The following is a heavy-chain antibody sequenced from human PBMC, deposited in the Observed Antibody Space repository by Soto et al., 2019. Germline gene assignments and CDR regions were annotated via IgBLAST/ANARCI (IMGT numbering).Heavy chain of an antibody. CDR2: ISAYNGNT. J-gene: IGHJ3*02. Sequence: GYGNTIYLSSRLRNEKGQGLEWMGWISAYNGNTNYAQKLQGRVTMTTDTSTSTAYMEPRSLRSDDTAVYYCARDRVTMIVVVSDAFDIWGQGTMVTVSS. CDR3: ARDRVTMIVVVSDAFDI. V-gene: IGHV1-18*01. D-gene: IGHD3-22*01. CDR1: GYGNTIYL.